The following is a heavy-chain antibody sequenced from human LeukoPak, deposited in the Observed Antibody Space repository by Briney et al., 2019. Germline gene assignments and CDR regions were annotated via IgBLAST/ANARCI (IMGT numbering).Heavy chain of an antibody. CDR2: IYSGCTT. V-gene: IGHV3-66*01. CDR1: GFTVNRNY. D-gene: IGHD3-10*01. Sequence: GGSLRLSCAASGFTVNRNYMIWVRQAPGKGLECVSVIYSGCTTWYADSVKSRFTISRDTNTLYLQMNSLRAEDTAVYYCARKSDSLLVREGDCWGQGTLVTVSS. CDR3: ARKSDSLLVREGDC. J-gene: IGHJ4*02.